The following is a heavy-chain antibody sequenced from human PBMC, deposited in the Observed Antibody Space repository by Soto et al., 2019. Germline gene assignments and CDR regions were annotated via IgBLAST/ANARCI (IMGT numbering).Heavy chain of an antibody. D-gene: IGHD1-26*01. CDR3: TTCGSYRPYYFDY. V-gene: IGHV3-15*01. J-gene: IGHJ4*02. Sequence: PVGSLRLSCAASGFTFSNAWMSWVRQAPGKGLEWVGRIKSKTDGGTTDYAAPVKGRFTISRDDSKNTLYLQMNSLKTEDTAVYYCTTCGSYRPYYFDYWGQGTLVTVSS. CDR1: GFTFSNAW. CDR2: IKSKTDGGTT.